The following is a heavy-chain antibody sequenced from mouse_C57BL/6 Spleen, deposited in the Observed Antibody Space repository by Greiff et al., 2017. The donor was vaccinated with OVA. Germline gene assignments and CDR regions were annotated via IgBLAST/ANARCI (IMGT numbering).Heavy chain of an antibody. CDR3: ARGVAYGSSYDWYFDD. J-gene: IGHJ1*03. Sequence: QVQLQQPGAELVRPGTSVKLSCKASGYTFTSYWMHWVKQRPGQGLEWIGVIDPSDSYTNYNQKFKGKATLTVDTASSTAYMQLSSLTSEDSAVYYCARGVAYGSSYDWYFDDWGTGTTVTVSS. CDR1: GYTFTSYW. CDR2: IDPSDSYT. D-gene: IGHD1-1*01. V-gene: IGHV1-59*01.